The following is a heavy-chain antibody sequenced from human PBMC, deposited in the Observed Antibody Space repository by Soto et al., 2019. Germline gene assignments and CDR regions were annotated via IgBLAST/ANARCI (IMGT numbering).Heavy chain of an antibody. V-gene: IGHV1-2*02. Sequence: ASVKVSCKASGYIFTGYYMHWVRQAPGQGPEWMGWINPNSGGTIYSQKFQGRVTMTTDTSTSTAYMELRSLRSDDTAVYYCARSIAAAGTGDYWGQGTLVTVSS. J-gene: IGHJ4*02. CDR3: ARSIAAAGTGDY. CDR1: GYIFTGYY. D-gene: IGHD6-13*01. CDR2: INPNSGGT.